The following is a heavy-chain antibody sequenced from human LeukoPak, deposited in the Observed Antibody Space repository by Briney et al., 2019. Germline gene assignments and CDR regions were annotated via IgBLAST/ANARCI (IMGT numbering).Heavy chain of an antibody. J-gene: IGHJ5*02. V-gene: IGHV4-34*01. CDR3: ARCQVPADRGHNWFDA. CDR2: INARGDT. Sequence: SETLSLTCAVYGCSFNDFYWNWIRQPPGKGLEWIGEINARGDTNYNPSLKSRVTISVDTSKNQFSLSLSSMSASDTAVYYCARCQVPADRGHNWFDAWGQGTLVTVSS. D-gene: IGHD2-2*01. CDR1: GCSFNDFY.